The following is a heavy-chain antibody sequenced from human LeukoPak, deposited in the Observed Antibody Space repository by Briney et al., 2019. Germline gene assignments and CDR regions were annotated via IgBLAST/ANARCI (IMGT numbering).Heavy chain of an antibody. CDR3: ARGQLPSDAFDI. Sequence: SETLSLTCTVSGGSISSGGYYWSWIRQHTGKGLEWIGYIYYSGSTYYNPSLKSRVTISVDTSKNQFSLKLSSVTAADTAVYYCARGQLPSDAFDIWGQGTMVTVSS. D-gene: IGHD2-2*01. CDR2: IYYSGST. CDR1: GGSISSGGYY. J-gene: IGHJ3*02. V-gene: IGHV4-31*03.